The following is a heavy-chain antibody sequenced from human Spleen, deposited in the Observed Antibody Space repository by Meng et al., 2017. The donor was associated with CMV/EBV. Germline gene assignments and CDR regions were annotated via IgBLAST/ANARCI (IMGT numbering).Heavy chain of an antibody. CDR2: INPSGGAT. CDR3: ARDFAGGPYSSSWYEQGDFDY. Sequence: YYVHWVRQAPGQGLEWMGIINPSGGATTYAQGFQGRVTMTRDTSTSTVYMELRSLRSDDTAVYYCARDFAGGPYSSSWYEQGDFDYWGQGTLVTVSS. CDR1: YY. J-gene: IGHJ4*02. V-gene: IGHV1-46*01. D-gene: IGHD6-13*01.